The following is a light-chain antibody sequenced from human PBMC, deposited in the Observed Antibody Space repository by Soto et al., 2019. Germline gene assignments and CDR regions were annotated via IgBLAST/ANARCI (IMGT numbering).Light chain of an antibody. Sequence: EIVLTQSPATLSLSPGERATLACRATQSVDNYLAWYQHKPGQAPRLLIYEAIIRATGIPARFSATGSGTDFTLTISSLQSEDFAVYFCQQYNNWPLTFGGGTKVDIK. V-gene: IGKV3D-15*01. CDR3: QQYNNWPLT. CDR1: QSVDNY. J-gene: IGKJ4*01. CDR2: EAI.